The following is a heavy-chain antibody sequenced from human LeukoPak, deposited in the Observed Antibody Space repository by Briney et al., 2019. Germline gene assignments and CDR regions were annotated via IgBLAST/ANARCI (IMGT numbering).Heavy chain of an antibody. D-gene: IGHD1-26*01. Sequence: PSETLSLTCTVSGGSISSSSYYWGWIRQPPGKGLEWIGSIYYSGSTYYNPSLKSRVTISVDTSKNQFSLKLSSVTAADTAVYYCARENSGSQGEFDYWGQGTLVTVSS. CDR2: IYYSGST. CDR1: GGSISSSSYY. V-gene: IGHV4-39*07. CDR3: ARENSGSQGEFDY. J-gene: IGHJ4*02.